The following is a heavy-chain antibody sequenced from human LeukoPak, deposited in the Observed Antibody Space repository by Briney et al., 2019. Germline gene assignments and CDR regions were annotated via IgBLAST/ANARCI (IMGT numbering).Heavy chain of an antibody. D-gene: IGHD2-2*01. CDR3: ARRLTQYDCFDP. Sequence: QTLSLTCAISGDSVSSNSVTWNWIRQSPSRGLEWLGRTCYRSTWYNDYAVSVRGRITVNPDTSKNQFSLHLNSVTPEDTAVYYCARRLTQYDCFDPWGQGILVTVSS. CDR2: TCYRSTWYN. V-gene: IGHV6-1*01. CDR1: GDSVSSNSVT. J-gene: IGHJ5*02.